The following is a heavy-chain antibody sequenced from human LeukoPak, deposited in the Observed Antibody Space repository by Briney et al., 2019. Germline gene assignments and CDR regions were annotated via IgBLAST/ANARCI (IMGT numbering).Heavy chain of an antibody. J-gene: IGHJ5*02. CDR2: VYFSGAT. CDR3: ARRDCSSTSCPFDP. D-gene: IGHD2-2*01. CDR1: GGSIGTSHYY. V-gene: IGHV4-39*07. Sequence: SETLSLTCTVSGGSIGTSHYYWGWLRQPPGKGLEWIGSVYFSGATNYNPSRKSRVTISVDTSMNQFSLRLTTVTAADTAVYYCARRDCSSTSCPFDPWGQGTLVTVSS.